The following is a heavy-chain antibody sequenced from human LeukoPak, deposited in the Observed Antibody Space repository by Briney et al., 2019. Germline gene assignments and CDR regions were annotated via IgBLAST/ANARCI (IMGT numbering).Heavy chain of an antibody. D-gene: IGHD4-17*01. CDR3: ARDWFDGDYDRFDY. CDR2: INQDGSQK. CDR1: GFTFSSYW. Sequence: GGSLRLSCAVSGFTFSSYWMSWFRQAPGKGLEWVANINQDGSQKFSVDSVKGRFTISRDNAKNSLPLQMNSLRVEDTAVYYCARDWFDGDYDRFDYWGQGTLVTVSS. J-gene: IGHJ4*02. V-gene: IGHV3-7*03.